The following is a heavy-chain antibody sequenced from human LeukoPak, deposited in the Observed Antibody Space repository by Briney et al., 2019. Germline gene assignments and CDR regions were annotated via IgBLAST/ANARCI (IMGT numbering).Heavy chain of an antibody. CDR3: AKVMTTVNTPYCYDYYYMDV. V-gene: IGHV3-30*02. J-gene: IGHJ6*03. CDR1: GFTFSSYG. D-gene: IGHD4-11*01. CDR2: IRYDGSNK. Sequence: QPGGSLRLSCAASGFTFSSYGMHWVRQAPGKGLEWVAFIRYDGSNKYYADSVKGRFTISRDNSKNTLYLQMNSLRAEDTAVYYCAKVMTTVNTPYCYDYYYMDVWGKGTTVTVSS.